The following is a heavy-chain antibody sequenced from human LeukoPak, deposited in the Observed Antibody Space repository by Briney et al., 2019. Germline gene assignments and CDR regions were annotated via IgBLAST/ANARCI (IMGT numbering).Heavy chain of an antibody. CDR1: GFTFSGCG. CDR3: AKDPYSYGSYFDY. V-gene: IGHV3-30*02. J-gene: IGHJ4*02. D-gene: IGHD5-18*01. Sequence: SGGSLRLSCAASGFTFSGCGMHWVRQAPGKGLEWVAFIWYDGRDKYYADSVKGQFTISRDNSKNTLYLQMNSLRAEDTAVYYCAKDPYSYGSYFDYWGLGTLVTVSS. CDR2: IWYDGRDK.